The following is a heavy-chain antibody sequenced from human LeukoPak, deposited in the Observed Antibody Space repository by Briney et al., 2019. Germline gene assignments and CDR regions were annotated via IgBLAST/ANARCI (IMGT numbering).Heavy chain of an antibody. Sequence: ASVKVSCKASGYTFAGYYMHWVRQAPGQGLEWMGWINPNSGGTNYAQKFQGRVTMTRDTSISTAYMELSRLRSDDTAVYYCARDENGDYGYYYYYYMDVWGKGTTVTVSS. CDR3: ARDENGDYGYYYYYYMDV. J-gene: IGHJ6*03. D-gene: IGHD4-17*01. CDR1: GYTFAGYY. V-gene: IGHV1-2*02. CDR2: INPNSGGT.